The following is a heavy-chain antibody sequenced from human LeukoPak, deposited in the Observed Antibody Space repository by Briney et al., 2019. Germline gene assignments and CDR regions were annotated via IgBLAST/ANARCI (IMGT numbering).Heavy chain of an antibody. J-gene: IGHJ3*02. CDR3: AKPITMIVVVIIGDAFDI. CDR1: GFTFSSDA. D-gene: IGHD3-22*01. Sequence: GGSLRLSCAASGFTFSSDAMSWVRQAPGKGLEWVSAISGSGGSTYYADSVKGRFTISRDNSKNTLYLQMNSLRAEDTAVYYCAKPITMIVVVIIGDAFDIWGQGTMVTVSS. CDR2: ISGSGGST. V-gene: IGHV3-23*01.